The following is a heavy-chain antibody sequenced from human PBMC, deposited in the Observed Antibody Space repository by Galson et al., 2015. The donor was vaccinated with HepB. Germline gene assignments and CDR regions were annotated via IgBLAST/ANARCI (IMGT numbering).Heavy chain of an antibody. CDR2: ISGSAATT. D-gene: IGHD3-10*01. CDR3: AKELEPSFYNGRRGNYYDY. Sequence: SLRLSCAASGFTFTTYAMGWVRQAPGKGLVWVSSISGSAATTYHADPVKGRLTTSRDNFKDTQYLKMNSLRVEDTAVYYCAKELEPSFYNGRRGNYYDYWGQGVLVTVSS. V-gene: IGHV3-23*01. J-gene: IGHJ4*02. CDR1: GFTFTTYA.